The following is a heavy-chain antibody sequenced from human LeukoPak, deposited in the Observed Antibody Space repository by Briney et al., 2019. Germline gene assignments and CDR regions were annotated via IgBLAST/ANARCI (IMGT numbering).Heavy chain of an antibody. Sequence: PSETLSLTCTVSGGSISSSSYYWGWIRQPPGKGLEWIGSIYYSGSTYYNPSLKSRVTISVDTSKNQFSLKLSSVTAADTAVYYCARQYCSSTSCQLEEWGVVDYWGQGTLVTVSS. V-gene: IGHV4-39*01. CDR2: IYYSGST. CDR3: ARQYCSSTSCQLEEWGVVDY. J-gene: IGHJ4*02. D-gene: IGHD2-2*01. CDR1: GGSISSSSYY.